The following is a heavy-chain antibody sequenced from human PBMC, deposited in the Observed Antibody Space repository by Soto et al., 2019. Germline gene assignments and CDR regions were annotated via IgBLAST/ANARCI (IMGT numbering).Heavy chain of an antibody. V-gene: IGHV3-7*01. D-gene: IGHD3-10*01. CDR3: ASLKGFGEWDY. CDR1: GFTFSSYW. Sequence: EVQLVESGGGLVQPGGSLRLSCAASGFTFSSYWMSWVRQAPGKGLEWVANIKQDGSEKYYVDSVKGRFTISRDNAKNSLYLQMNSLRAEDTAVYYCASLKGFGEWDYWGQGTLVTVSS. J-gene: IGHJ4*02. CDR2: IKQDGSEK.